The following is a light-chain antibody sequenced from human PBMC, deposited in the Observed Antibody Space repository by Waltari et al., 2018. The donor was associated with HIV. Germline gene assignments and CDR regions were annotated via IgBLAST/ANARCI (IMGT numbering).Light chain of an antibody. CDR3: QSYDNSDHWV. V-gene: IGLV6-57*04. CDR2: EDD. J-gene: IGLJ3*02. CDR1: SGSIASNY. Sequence: CLLTQPHSASAPPGQTVTISCTRDSGSIASNYMQWYQQRTGSAPTTVIYEDDERPSGVPDRFSGSIDSSSTSASLTISGLKTEDEADYSCQSYDNSDHWVFGGGTKLTVL.